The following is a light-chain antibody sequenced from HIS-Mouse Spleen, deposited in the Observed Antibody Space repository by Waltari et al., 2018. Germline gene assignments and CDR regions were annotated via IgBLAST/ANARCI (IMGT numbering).Light chain of an antibody. J-gene: IGKJ1*01. CDR1: QSLVHSDGNTY. CDR2: KVS. V-gene: IGKV2-30*02. CDR3: MQGTHWPRT. Sequence: DVVMTQSPLSLPVTLGQPASISCRSSQSLVHSDGNTYLNWFQQRPGQSPRRLIYKVSSRDTGVPYRFSGSGSGTDFTLKISRVEAEDVGIYYCMQGTHWPRTFGQGTKVEIK.